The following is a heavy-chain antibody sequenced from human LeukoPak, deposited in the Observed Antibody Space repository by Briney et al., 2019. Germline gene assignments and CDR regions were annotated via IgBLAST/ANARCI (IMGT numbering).Heavy chain of an antibody. Sequence: GGSLRLSCADSGFXFSSYAITWVRQTPGKGLEWVSALIGASGTTYYADSVTGRFTISRDNSKNTLYLQMNTLRAEDTAVYYCAVYCSGGCYSGLVWGQGTLVTVSS. V-gene: IGHV3-23*01. CDR2: LIGASGTT. J-gene: IGHJ4*02. D-gene: IGHD2-21*02. CDR3: AVYCSGGCYSGLV. CDR1: GFXFSSYA.